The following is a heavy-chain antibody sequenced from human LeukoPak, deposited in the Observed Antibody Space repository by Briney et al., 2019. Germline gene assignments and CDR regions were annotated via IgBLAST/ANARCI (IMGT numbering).Heavy chain of an antibody. CDR3: ASGTIVGARGADN. Sequence: PGGSLRLSCAASGFTFSTCSMKWVRKAPGKALEWVSSISGSSYHIYYADSVKGRFTISRDNANNLLYLQVNSLRAEDTAVYYCASGTIVGARGADNWGQGTLVTVSS. J-gene: IGHJ4*02. CDR2: ISGSSYHI. D-gene: IGHD1-26*01. V-gene: IGHV3-21*01. CDR1: GFTFSTCS.